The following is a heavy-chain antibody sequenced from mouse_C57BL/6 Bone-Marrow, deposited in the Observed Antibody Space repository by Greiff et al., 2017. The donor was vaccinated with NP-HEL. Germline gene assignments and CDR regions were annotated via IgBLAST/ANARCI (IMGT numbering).Heavy chain of an antibody. CDR1: GFTFSDYG. J-gene: IGHJ4*01. Sequence: EVKLMESGGGLVQPGGSLKLSCAASGFTFSDYGMAWVRQAPRKGPEWVAFISNLAYSIYYADTVTGRFTISRENAKNTLYLEMSSLRSEDTAMYYCARQGSYYSNFYAMDYWGQGTSVTVSS. CDR3: ARQGSYYSNFYAMDY. D-gene: IGHD2-5*01. CDR2: ISNLAYSI. V-gene: IGHV5-15*01.